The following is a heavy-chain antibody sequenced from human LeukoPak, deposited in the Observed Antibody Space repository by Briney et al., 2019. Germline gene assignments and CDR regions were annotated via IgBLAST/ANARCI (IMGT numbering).Heavy chain of an antibody. CDR3: ARGRGSRITGTFRSSAGNFDY. Sequence: SETLSLTCTVSGGSISSSSYYWGWIRQPPGKGLEWIGSIYYSGSTYYNPSLKSRVTISVDTSKNQFSLKLSSVTAADTAVYYCARGRGSRITGTFRSSAGNFDYWGQGTLVTVSS. CDR1: GGSISSSSYY. CDR2: IYYSGST. J-gene: IGHJ4*02. V-gene: IGHV4-39*07. D-gene: IGHD1-20*01.